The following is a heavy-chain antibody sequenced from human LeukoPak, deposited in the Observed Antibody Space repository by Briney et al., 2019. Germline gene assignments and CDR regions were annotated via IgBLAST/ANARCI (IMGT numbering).Heavy chain of an antibody. CDR3: AKDGRSGPYYYYMDV. Sequence: HPGRSLRLSCVGSGFTFDDYAMHWVRQAPGKGLEWVSGISWNSGRRGYADSVKGRFTISRDNAKTSLYLQMNSLRAEDMALYYCAKDGRSGPYYYYMDVWGKGTTVTISS. J-gene: IGHJ6*03. CDR1: GFTFDDYA. CDR2: ISWNSGRR. D-gene: IGHD3-3*01. V-gene: IGHV3-9*03.